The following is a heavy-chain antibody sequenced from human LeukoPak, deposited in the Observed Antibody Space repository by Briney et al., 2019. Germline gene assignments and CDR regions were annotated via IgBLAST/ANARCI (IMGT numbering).Heavy chain of an antibody. CDR2: IYYSGST. Sequence: SETLSLTCTVSGGSISSYYWSWIRQPPGKGLEWIGYIYYSGSTNYNPSLKSRVTISVDTSKNQFSLKLSSVTAADTAVYYCAGTTVTTGLFSDYWGQGTLVTVSS. CDR1: GGSISSYY. V-gene: IGHV4-59*01. J-gene: IGHJ4*02. D-gene: IGHD4-17*01. CDR3: AGTTVTTGLFSDY.